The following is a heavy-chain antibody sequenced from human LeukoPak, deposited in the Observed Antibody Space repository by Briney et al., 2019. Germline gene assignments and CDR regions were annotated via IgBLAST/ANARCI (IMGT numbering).Heavy chain of an antibody. CDR2: ISSSSSYI. CDR3: ARDWDYYGSGSYYTGFDY. J-gene: IGHJ4*02. CDR1: GFTFSSYS. V-gene: IGHV3-21*04. D-gene: IGHD3-10*01. Sequence: GGSLRLSCAASGFTFSSYSMNWVRQAPGKGLEWVSSISSSSSYIYYADSVKGRFTISRDNAKNSLYLQMNSLRAEDTALYYCARDWDYYGSGSYYTGFDYWGQGNPGHRLL.